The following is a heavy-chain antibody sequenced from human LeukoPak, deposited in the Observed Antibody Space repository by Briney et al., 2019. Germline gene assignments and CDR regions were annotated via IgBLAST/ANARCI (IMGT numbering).Heavy chain of an antibody. D-gene: IGHD5-12*01. V-gene: IGHV3-23*01. CDR2: ISYSGGST. CDR3: AKDLIRYSGSQGGTGNS. J-gene: IGHJ4*02. CDR1: GFTFSSCA. Sequence: GGSLRLSCAASGFTFSSCAMTWVRQAPGKGLKWVSTISYSGGSTYYADSVKGRFTISRDNSKNTLYLQMNSLRAEDTAVYYCAKDLIRYSGSQGGTGNSWGQGTLVTVSS.